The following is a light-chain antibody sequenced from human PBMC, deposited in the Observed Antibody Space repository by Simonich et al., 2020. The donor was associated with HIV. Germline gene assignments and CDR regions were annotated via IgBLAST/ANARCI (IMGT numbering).Light chain of an antibody. CDR3: SSYTSSSTWV. Sequence: QSALTQPASVSGSPGQSITISCTGTSSDVGVSNYVSWYHQHPGKAPKLMIYDVSKRPSGVSNRFSGSKSGNTASRTISGLQAEDEADYYCSSYTSSSTWVFGGGTKLTVL. CDR1: SSDVGVSNY. V-gene: IGLV2-14*01. CDR2: DVS. J-gene: IGLJ3*02.